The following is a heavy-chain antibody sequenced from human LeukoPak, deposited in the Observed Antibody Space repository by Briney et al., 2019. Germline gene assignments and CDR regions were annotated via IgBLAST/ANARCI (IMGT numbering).Heavy chain of an antibody. J-gene: IGHJ4*02. CDR1: GFTFSSYA. CDR3: AKDQIVGYWSGGSCYPVDY. D-gene: IGHD2-15*01. V-gene: IGHV3-23*01. CDR2: ISGSGGST. Sequence: PGGSLRLSCAASGFTFSSYAMSWVRQAPGKGLEWVSAISGSGGSTYYADSVKGRFTISRDNSKNTLYLQMNSLRAEDTAVYYCAKDQIVGYWSGGSCYPVDYWGQGTLVTVSS.